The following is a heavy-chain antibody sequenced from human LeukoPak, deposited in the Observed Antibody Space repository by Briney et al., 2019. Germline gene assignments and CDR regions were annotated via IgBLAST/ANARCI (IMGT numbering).Heavy chain of an antibody. CDR2: TSGGGGTT. V-gene: IGHV3-23*01. D-gene: IGHD3-22*01. CDR3: AKDRVYYFDSSGYSCDY. J-gene: IGHJ4*02. Sequence: GGSLRLSCAASGFTFSNYAMSWVRPAPGKGLEWVSGTSGGGGTTYYADSVKGRFTISRDNSKNTLYLQMHSLRAEDTAVYYCAKDRVYYFDSSGYSCDYWGQGSLVTVSS. CDR1: GFTFSNYA.